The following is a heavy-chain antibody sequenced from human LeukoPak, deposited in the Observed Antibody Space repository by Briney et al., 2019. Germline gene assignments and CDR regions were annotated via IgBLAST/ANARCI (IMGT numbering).Heavy chain of an antibody. Sequence: GGALRLSCPASGLTLDNYRMIWLGQAAGKGLDWVAAENEERGNTYYADSVKGGFTISRDNSKSTLILQKNSLRVEDTALYYCTKRVKYGGTWDHFADWGQGTLVTVSS. CDR3: TKRVKYGGTWDHFAD. CDR1: GLTLDNYR. V-gene: IGHV3-23*01. D-gene: IGHD1-26*01. J-gene: IGHJ4*02. CDR2: ENEERGNT.